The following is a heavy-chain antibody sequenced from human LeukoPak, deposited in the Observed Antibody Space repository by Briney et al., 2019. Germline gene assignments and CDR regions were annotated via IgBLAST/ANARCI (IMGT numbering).Heavy chain of an antibody. CDR2: IRYGGSDI. CDR1: GFTFGTCG. D-gene: IGHD6-25*01. V-gene: IGHV3-30*02. CDR3: AKEPYSSVYYFYYMDV. Sequence: GGSLRLSCAASGFTFGTCGMHWVRQAPGKGLEWVAFIRYGGSDIYYGDSVKGRFTISRDNSKSTLYLQMNSLRGEDTAVYYCAKEPYSSVYYFYYMDVWGKGTTVTVSS. J-gene: IGHJ6*03.